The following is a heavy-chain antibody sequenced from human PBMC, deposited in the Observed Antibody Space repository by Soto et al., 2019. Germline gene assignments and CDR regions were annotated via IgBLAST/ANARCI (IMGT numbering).Heavy chain of an antibody. CDR2: IRSKAYGGTT. CDR3: TRDLRRGYYVFDGMDV. CDR1: GFTFGDYA. V-gene: IGHV3-49*01. Sequence: PGGSLRLSCTASGFTFGDYAMSWFRQAPGKGLEWVGFIRSKAYGGTTEYAASVKGRFTISRDGSKSIAYLQMNSLKTEDTAVYYCTRDLRRGYYVFDGMDVWGQGTTVTVSS. J-gene: IGHJ6*02. D-gene: IGHD3-10*02.